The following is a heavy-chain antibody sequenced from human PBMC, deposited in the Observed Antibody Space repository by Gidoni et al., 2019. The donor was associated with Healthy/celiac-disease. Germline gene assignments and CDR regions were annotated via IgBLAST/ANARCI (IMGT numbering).Heavy chain of an antibody. Sequence: EVQLLESGGGLVQSGGSLRLSCAASGFTFSSYATSWFRQAPGKGLEWVSAISGSGGSTYYADTVKGRFTISRDNSKNTLYLQMNSLRAEDTAVYYCEKFSGNDFWSGYYNYEYYFDYWGQGTLVTVSS. J-gene: IGHJ4*02. V-gene: IGHV3-23*01. D-gene: IGHD3-3*01. CDR1: GFTFSSYA. CDR3: EKFSGNDFWSGYYNYEYYFDY. CDR2: ISGSGGST.